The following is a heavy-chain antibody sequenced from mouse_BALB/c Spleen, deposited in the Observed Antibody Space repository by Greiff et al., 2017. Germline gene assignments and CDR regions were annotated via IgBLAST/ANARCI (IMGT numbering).Heavy chain of an antibody. Sequence: EVKLMESGGGLVQPCGSLKLTCAAPGIDFSRYWMSWVRQAPGKGLEWIGEINPDSSTINYTPSLKDKFIISRDNAKHTLDLQMSKVRSEDTALYYCAREGYYGSSYGDYCGQGTTPTVSS. CDR3: AREGYYGSSYGDY. D-gene: IGHD1-1*01. CDR2: INPDSSTI. V-gene: IGHV4-1*02. J-gene: IGHJ2*01. CDR1: GIDFSRYW.